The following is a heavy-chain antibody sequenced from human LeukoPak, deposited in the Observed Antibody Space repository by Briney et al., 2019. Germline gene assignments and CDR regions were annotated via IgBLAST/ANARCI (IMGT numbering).Heavy chain of an antibody. CDR3: AREYYGSGSYYAAFDI. CDR1: GGSISSGSYY. D-gene: IGHD3-10*01. V-gene: IGHV4-61*02. Sequence: SETLSLTCTVSGGSISSGSYYWSWIRQPAGKGLEWIGRIYTSGSTNYNPSLKSRVTISVDTSKNQFSLKLSSVTAADTAVYYCAREYYGSGSYYAAFDIWGQGTMVTVSS. CDR2: IYTSGST. J-gene: IGHJ3*02.